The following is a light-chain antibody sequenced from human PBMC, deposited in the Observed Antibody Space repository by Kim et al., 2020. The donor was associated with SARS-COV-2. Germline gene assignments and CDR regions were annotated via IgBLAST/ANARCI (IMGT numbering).Light chain of an antibody. CDR2: SNN. J-gene: IGLJ2*01. CDR1: STNIGSNT. V-gene: IGLV1-44*01. Sequence: QSVLTQPPSASGTPGQRVTISCSGSSTNIGSNTVNWYQQDPGTAPKLLIHSNNQRPSGVPDRFSGSKSGPSASLAISGRQSEDEDDYYCGAWDDSLNGPVFGAGTQLTVL. CDR3: GAWDDSLNGPV.